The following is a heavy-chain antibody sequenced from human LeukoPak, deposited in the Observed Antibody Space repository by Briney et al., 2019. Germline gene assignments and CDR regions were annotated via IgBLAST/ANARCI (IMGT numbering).Heavy chain of an antibody. CDR1: GYTFTRYY. Sequence: ASVKVSCKASGYTFTRYYMHWVRQAPGQGLEWMGIINPSGGSTSYAQKFQGRVTMTRDTSTSTVYMELSSLRSEDTAVYYCAREGRDRVGVGWGQGTLVTVSS. CDR2: INPSGGST. J-gene: IGHJ4*02. D-gene: IGHD5-24*01. CDR3: AREGRDRVGVG. V-gene: IGHV1-46*01.